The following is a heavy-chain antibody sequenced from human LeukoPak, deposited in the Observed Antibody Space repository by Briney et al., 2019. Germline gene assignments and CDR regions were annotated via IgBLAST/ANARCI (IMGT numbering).Heavy chain of an antibody. CDR3: AVRSGTYPYYFDY. D-gene: IGHD3-10*01. J-gene: IGHJ4*02. CDR1: GYTFTSYG. CDR2: ISAYNGDT. V-gene: IGHV1-18*01. Sequence: ASVKVSCKTSGYTFTSYGISWVRQAPGQRLEYIGWISAYNGDTNYAQKLQGRVTMTTDTSTSTAYMELRSLRSDDTAMYYCAVRSGTYPYYFDYWGPGNPGHRLL.